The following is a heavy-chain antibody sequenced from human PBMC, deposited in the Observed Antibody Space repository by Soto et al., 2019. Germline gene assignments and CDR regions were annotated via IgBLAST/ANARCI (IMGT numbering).Heavy chain of an antibody. V-gene: IGHV4-39*01. D-gene: IGHD4-17*01. CDR3: ARHTVTRHWYFDL. CDR2: IYYSGST. Sequence: QLQLQESGPGLVKPSETLSLTCTVSGGSISSSSYYWGWLRQPPGKGLEWIGSIYYSGSTYFNPSLKSRVTISVDTSKSQFSLKLSSVTAADTAVYYCARHTVTRHWYFDLWGRGPLVTVSS. CDR1: GGSISSSSYY. J-gene: IGHJ2*01.